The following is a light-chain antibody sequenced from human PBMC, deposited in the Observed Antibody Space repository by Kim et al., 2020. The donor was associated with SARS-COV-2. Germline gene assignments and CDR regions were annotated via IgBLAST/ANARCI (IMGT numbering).Light chain of an antibody. J-gene: IGLJ1*01. Sequence: VALGQKARSNCGGNNIGSKNVHWYQQKPGQAPVLVIYRDSNRPSGIPERCSGSNSGNTATLTISRAQAGDEADYYCQVWDSSTAYVFGTGTKVTVL. CDR2: RDS. CDR3: QVWDSSTAYV. CDR1: NIGSKN. V-gene: IGLV3-9*01.